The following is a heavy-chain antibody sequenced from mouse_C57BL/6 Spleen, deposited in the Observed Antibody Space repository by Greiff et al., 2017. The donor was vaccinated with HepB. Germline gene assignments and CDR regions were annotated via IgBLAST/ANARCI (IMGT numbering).Heavy chain of an antibody. CDR1: GYTFTSYW. Sequence: EVQLVESGTVLARPGASVKMSCKTSGYTFTSYWMHWVKQRPGQGLEWIGAIYPGNSDTSYNQKFKGKAKLTAVTSASTAYMELSSLTNEDSAVYYCTRFYYGNYDYAMDYWGQGTSVTVAS. V-gene: IGHV1-5*01. D-gene: IGHD2-1*01. CDR3: TRFYYGNYDYAMDY. J-gene: IGHJ4*01. CDR2: IYPGNSDT.